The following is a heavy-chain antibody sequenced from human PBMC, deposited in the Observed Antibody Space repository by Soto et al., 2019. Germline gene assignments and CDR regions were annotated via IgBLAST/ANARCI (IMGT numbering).Heavy chain of an antibody. V-gene: IGHV4-4*07. J-gene: IGHJ5*02. D-gene: IGHD5-18*01. CDR3: ARDRGYRSGSFGS. CDR1: GGSISGYY. Sequence: QVQLQESGPGLVKPSETLSLTCIVSGGSISGYYWSWIRQPAGKELEWIGRIYSDGTTNYNPSLKGRGTMSVGTSKKQISLKLTSVTAADTAMYYCARDRGYRSGSFGSWGQGVLVTVSS. CDR2: IYSDGTT.